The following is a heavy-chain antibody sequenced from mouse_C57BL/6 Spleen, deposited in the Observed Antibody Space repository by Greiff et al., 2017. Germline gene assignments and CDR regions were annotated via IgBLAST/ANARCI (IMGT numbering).Heavy chain of an antibody. CDR2: IWSGGST. D-gene: IGHD4-1*01. CDR3: ARRAGSGGLDY. Sequence: VQLQQSGPGLVQPSQSLSITCTASGFSLTSYGVHWVRQSPGQGLEWLGVIWSGGSTDYNAAFISSLSISKDDSTSQVFFKMNSLQADDTAIYYCARRAGSGGLDYWGQGTTLTVSS. V-gene: IGHV2-2*01. CDR1: GFSLTSYG. J-gene: IGHJ2*01.